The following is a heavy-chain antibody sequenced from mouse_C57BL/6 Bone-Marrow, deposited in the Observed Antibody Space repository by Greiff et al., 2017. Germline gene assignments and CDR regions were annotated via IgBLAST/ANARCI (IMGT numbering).Heavy chain of an antibody. V-gene: IGHV2-9-1*01. Sequence: VKLVESGPGLVAPSQSLSITCTVSGFSLTSYAISWVRQPPGKGLEWLGVIWTGGGTTYNSALKSRLSISKDNSKSQVFLKMNSLHTDDTARYYWARRYYAMDYWGQGTSVTVAS. CDR2: IWTGGGT. CDR3: ARRYYAMDY. CDR1: GFSLTSYA. J-gene: IGHJ4*01.